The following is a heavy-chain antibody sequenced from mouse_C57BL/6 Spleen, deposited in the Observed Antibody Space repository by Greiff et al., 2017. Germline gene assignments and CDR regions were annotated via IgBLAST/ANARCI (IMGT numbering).Heavy chain of an antibody. J-gene: IGHJ1*03. CDR2: INPNNGGT. Sequence: VQLQQSGPELVKPGASVKIPCKASGYTFTDYNMDWVKQSHGKSLEWIGDINPNNGGTIYNQKFKGKATLTVDKSSSTAYMELRSLTSEDTAVYYCARGRGSSPHWYFDVWGTGTTVTVSS. D-gene: IGHD1-1*01. V-gene: IGHV1-18*01. CDR1: GYTFTDYN. CDR3: ARGRGSSPHWYFDV.